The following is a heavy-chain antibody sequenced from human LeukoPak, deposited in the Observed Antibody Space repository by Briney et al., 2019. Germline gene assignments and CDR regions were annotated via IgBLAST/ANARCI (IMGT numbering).Heavy chain of an antibody. J-gene: IGHJ4*02. Sequence: SETLSLTCTASGASITNYYWSWIRQPPGKGLEWIGYISHTGITNYNPSLESRVIISADTSRNQFSLTLTSMTAADPAVYYCTAFRSAADHPDSWGQGTLVTVSS. CDR2: ISHTGIT. CDR3: TAFRSAADHPDS. CDR1: GASITNYY. D-gene: IGHD1-14*01. V-gene: IGHV4-59*01.